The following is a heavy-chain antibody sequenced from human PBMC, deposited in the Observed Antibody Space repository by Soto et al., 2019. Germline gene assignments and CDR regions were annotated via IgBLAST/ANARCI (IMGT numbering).Heavy chain of an antibody. CDR2: IYWNEDK. CDR3: VKTVMVHTITGGHYFAY. D-gene: IGHD2-8*01. V-gene: IGHV2-5*01. J-gene: IGHJ4*02. CDR1: DFSLSTNGVG. Sequence: QITLEESGPTLVKPTQTRTLTCTFSDFSLSTNGVGVGWIRQPPGKPLEWLAVIYWNEDKRYSRSLKSRLSITKDTSTNPVVLTMTTMDPDDTAPYYYVKTVMVHTITGGHYFAYWGPGILVTVSS.